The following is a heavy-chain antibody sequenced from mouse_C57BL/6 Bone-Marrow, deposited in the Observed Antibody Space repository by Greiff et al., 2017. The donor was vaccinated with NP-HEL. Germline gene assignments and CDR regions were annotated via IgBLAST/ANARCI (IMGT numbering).Heavy chain of an antibody. D-gene: IGHD2-1*01. V-gene: IGHV14-4*01. CDR3: TDYGNPRPWFAY. Sequence: EVKLMESGAELVRPGASVKLSCTASGFNIKDDYMHWVKQRPEQGLEWIGWIDPENGDTEYASKFQGKATITADTSSNTAYLQLSSLTSEDTAVYYCTDYGNPRPWFAYWGQGTLVTVSA. CDR1: GFNIKDDY. J-gene: IGHJ3*01. CDR2: IDPENGDT.